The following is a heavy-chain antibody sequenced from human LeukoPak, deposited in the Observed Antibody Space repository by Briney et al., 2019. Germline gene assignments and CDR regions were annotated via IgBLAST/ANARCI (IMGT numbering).Heavy chain of an antibody. D-gene: IGHD3-16*01. CDR3: ARDLIIWGASLLGAFDI. CDR1: GFTFSSYG. CDR2: ISGSGGGT. J-gene: IGHJ3*02. V-gene: IGHV3-23*01. Sequence: GGSLRLSCAASGFTFSSYGMSWVRQAPGKGLEWVSAISGSGGGTYYADSVKGRFTISRDNAKNSLYLQMNSLRAEDTAVYYCARDLIIWGASLLGAFDIWGQGTMVTVSS.